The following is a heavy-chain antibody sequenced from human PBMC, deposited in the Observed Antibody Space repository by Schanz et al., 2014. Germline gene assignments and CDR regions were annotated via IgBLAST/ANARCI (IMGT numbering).Heavy chain of an antibody. CDR1: GFIFNDYY. Sequence: QVQLVESGGGLVKPGGSLRLSCAASGFIFNDYYRNWIRQAPGKGLEWLSYISRDGTTSYYADSVKGRFTISRDNAKNALYLEMTSLRGEDTAVYYCARENLNWEAFDIWGQGTVVTVSS. CDR3: ARENLNWEAFDI. D-gene: IGHD7-27*01. CDR2: ISRDGTTS. V-gene: IGHV3-11*01. J-gene: IGHJ3*02.